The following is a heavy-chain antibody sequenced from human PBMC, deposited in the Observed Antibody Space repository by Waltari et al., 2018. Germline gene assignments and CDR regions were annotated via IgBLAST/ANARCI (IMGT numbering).Heavy chain of an antibody. V-gene: IGHV3-7*01. CDR3: ARDFEYTGSYGAFDM. Sequence: VQLVESGGGLVQPGGSLRLSCGASGFTFSRYWMSWVRQAPGKGLEWVAKINQEGSDKYDVASVKGRFTISRDNAKDSLYLQMNGLRAEDTAIYYCARDFEYTGSYGAFDMWGQGTMGTVSS. CDR2: INQEGSDK. J-gene: IGHJ3*02. D-gene: IGHD1-26*01. CDR1: GFTFSRYW.